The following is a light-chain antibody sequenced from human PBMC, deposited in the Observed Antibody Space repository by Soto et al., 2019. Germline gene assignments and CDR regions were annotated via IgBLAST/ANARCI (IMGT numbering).Light chain of an antibody. CDR2: DVS. CDR1: SSDVGGYNS. J-gene: IGLJ1*01. V-gene: IGLV2-14*03. Sequence: QSVLAQPASVSGSPGQSITISCTGTSSDVGGYNSVSWYQQHPGKAPKLMIIDVSNRPSGVSNRFSGSKSGNTASLTISGLQAEDEADYYCCSYAGSSSYVFGTGTKLTVL. CDR3: CSYAGSSSYV.